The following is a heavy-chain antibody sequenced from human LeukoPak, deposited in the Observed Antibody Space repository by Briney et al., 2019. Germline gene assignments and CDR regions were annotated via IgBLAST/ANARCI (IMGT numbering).Heavy chain of an antibody. CDR3: AREGIPTYYYDSSGYRAEPDY. CDR2: INPNCGGT. D-gene: IGHD3-22*01. J-gene: IGHJ4*02. CDR1: GYTFTGYY. Sequence: ASVKVSCKVSGYTFTGYYMHWVRQAPGQGLEWMGWINPNCGGTNYAQKFQGRVTMTRDTSISTAYMELSRLRSDDTAVYYCAREGIPTYYYDSSGYRAEPDYWGQGTLVTVSS. V-gene: IGHV1-2*02.